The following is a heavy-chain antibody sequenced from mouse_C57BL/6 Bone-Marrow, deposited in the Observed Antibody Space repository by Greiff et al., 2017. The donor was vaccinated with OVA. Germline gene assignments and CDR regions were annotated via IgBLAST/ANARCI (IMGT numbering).Heavy chain of an antibody. J-gene: IGHJ2*01. CDR2: IYPRSGNT. CDR1: GYTFTSYG. V-gene: IGHV1-81*01. D-gene: IGHD2-4*01. CDR3: ARDYDGGHYFDY. Sequence: VKLVESGAELARPGASVKLSCKASGYTFTSYGISWVKQRTGQGLEWIGEIYPRSGNTYYNEKFKGKATLTADKSSSTAYMELRSLTSEDSAVYFCARDYDGGHYFDYWGQGTTLTVSS.